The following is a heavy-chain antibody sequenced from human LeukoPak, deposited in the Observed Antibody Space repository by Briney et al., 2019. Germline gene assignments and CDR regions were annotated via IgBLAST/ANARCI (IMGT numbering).Heavy chain of an antibody. J-gene: IGHJ4*02. Sequence: GGSLRLSCAASGFTFSSYAMSWVRQAPGKGLEWVSAISGSGGSTYYADSVKGRFTISRDNSKNTLYLQMNSLRAEDTALYYCAKDRMIVVVITLFDYWGQGTLVTVSS. V-gene: IGHV3-23*01. CDR3: AKDRMIVVVITLFDY. D-gene: IGHD3-22*01. CDR1: GFTFSSYA. CDR2: ISGSGGST.